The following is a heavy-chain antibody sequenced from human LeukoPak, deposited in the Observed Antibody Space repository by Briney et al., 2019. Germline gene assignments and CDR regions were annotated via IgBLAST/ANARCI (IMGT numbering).Heavy chain of an antibody. CDR1: GLTFSNYN. CDR2: ISSSSSYI. CDR3: ARDFGYCSGGSCRYYFDY. J-gene: IGHJ4*02. D-gene: IGHD2-15*01. V-gene: IGHV3-21*01. Sequence: AGGSLRLSCAASGLTFSNYNMNWVRQAPGKGLEWVSSISSSSSYIYYADSVKGRFTISRDNARNSLYLQMNSLRAEDTAVYYCARDFGYCSGGSCRYYFDYWGQGTLVTVSS.